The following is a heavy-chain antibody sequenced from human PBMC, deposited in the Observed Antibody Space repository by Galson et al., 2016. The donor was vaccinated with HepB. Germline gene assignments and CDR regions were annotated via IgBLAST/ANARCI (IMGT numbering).Heavy chain of an antibody. Sequence: SLRLSCAASGFIVSDNDMTWVRQAPGKGLEWVAIFRSGGDKSYAESVKGRFIISRDNSKNTIYLQMNSLRAEDTAIYYCAGEGVRNYWGQGTLVTVSS. CDR3: AGEGVRNY. J-gene: IGHJ4*02. V-gene: IGHV3-53*01. D-gene: IGHD3-10*01. CDR1: GFIVSDND. CDR2: FRSGGDK.